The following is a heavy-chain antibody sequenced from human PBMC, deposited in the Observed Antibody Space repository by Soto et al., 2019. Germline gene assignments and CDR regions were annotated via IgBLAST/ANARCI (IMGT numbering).Heavy chain of an antibody. CDR2: ISGSGGST. Sequence: PGGSLRLSCAASGFTFSSYAMSWVRQAPGKGLEWVSAISGSGGSTYYADSVKGRFTISRDNYKNTLYLQMNRLRAEDTAVYYCAKKPHGYGALPYFDYWGQGTLVTVSS. CDR1: GFTFSSYA. J-gene: IGHJ4*02. V-gene: IGHV3-23*01. D-gene: IGHD5-18*01. CDR3: AKKPHGYGALPYFDY.